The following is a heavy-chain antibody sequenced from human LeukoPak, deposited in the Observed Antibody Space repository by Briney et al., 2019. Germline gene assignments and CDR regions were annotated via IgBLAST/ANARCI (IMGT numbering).Heavy chain of an antibody. CDR3: ASQPVGATTWGYFDY. CDR1: GYTFTSYY. J-gene: IGHJ4*02. V-gene: IGHV1-46*01. CDR2: INPSGGST. D-gene: IGHD1-26*01. Sequence: SVKVSCKASGYTFTSYYMHWVRQAPGQGLEWMGIINPSGGSTNYAQKFQGRVTMTRDTSMSTVCLELSSLRSEDTAVYYCASQPVGATTWGYFDYWGQGTLVTVSS.